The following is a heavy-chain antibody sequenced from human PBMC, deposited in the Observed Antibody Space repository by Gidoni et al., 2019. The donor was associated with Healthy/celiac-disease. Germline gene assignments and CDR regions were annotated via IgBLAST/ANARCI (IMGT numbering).Heavy chain of an antibody. CDR3: ARAHSSSWRNGWGGYYYYGMDV. V-gene: IGHV1-8*01. Sequence: QVQLVQSGAEVKKPGASVKVSCNASGYSCTSYDINWVRQATGQGLEWMGWMNPNSGNTGYAQKFQGRVTMTRNTSISTAYMELSSLRSEDTAVYYCARAHSSSWRNGWGGYYYYGMDVWGQGTTVTVSS. D-gene: IGHD6-13*01. J-gene: IGHJ6*02. CDR1: GYSCTSYD. CDR2: MNPNSGNT.